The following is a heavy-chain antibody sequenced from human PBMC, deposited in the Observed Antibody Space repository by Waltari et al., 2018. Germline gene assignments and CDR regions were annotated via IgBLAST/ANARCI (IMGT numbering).Heavy chain of an antibody. CDR2: IYSGGST. D-gene: IGHD3-22*01. Sequence: EVQLLESGGGLVQPGGSLRLSCAASGFTFSSYAMSWVRPAPGKGLEWVSVIYSGGSTYYADSVKGRFTISRDNSKNTLYLQMNSLRAEDTAVYYCAKGRGYSSGYYYDYWGQGTLVTVSS. CDR3: AKGRGYSSGYYYDY. V-gene: IGHV3-23*03. J-gene: IGHJ4*02. CDR1: GFTFSSYA.